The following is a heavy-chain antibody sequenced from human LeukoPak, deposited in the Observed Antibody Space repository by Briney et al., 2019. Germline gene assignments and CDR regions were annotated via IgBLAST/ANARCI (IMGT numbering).Heavy chain of an antibody. D-gene: IGHD3-16*01. Sequence: SETLSLTCTVSGGSISSYYWSWIRQPPGKGLEWIGYIYYSGSTNYNPSLKSQVSISVDTSKNQFSLKLSSVTAADTAVYYCARVIWGSCSYYGMDVWGQGTTVTVSS. V-gene: IGHV4-59*01. CDR2: IYYSGST. J-gene: IGHJ6*02. CDR3: ARVIWGSCSYYGMDV. CDR1: GGSISSYY.